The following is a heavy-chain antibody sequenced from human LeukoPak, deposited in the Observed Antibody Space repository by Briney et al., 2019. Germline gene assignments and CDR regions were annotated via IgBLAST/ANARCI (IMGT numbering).Heavy chain of an antibody. D-gene: IGHD3-22*01. J-gene: IGHJ4*02. Sequence: SETLSLTCTVSGGSISSGGYYWSWIRQHPGKGLEWIGYIYYSGSTYYAPSLKSRVTISLDTSKNQFSLKLSSVTAADTAVYYCARVRDSSGYPFDYWGQGTLVTVSS. CDR3: ARVRDSSGYPFDY. CDR2: IYYSGST. V-gene: IGHV4-31*03. CDR1: GGSISSGGYY.